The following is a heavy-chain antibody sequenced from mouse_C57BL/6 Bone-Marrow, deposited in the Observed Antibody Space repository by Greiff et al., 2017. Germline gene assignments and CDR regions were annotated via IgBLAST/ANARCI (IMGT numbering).Heavy chain of an antibody. Sequence: VKLQQSGAELVKPGASVKMSCKASGYTFTSYWITWVKQRPGQGLEWIGDIYPGSGSTNYNEKFKSKATLTVDTSSSTAYMQLSSLTSEDSAVYYCAHSSGPLAMYYWDQGTSVTVSS. V-gene: IGHV1-55*01. D-gene: IGHD3-2*02. J-gene: IGHJ4*01. CDR1: GYTFTSYW. CDR3: AHSSGPLAMYY. CDR2: IYPGSGST.